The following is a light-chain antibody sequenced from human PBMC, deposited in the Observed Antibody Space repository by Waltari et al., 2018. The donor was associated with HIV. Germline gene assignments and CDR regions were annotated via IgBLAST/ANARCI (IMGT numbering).Light chain of an antibody. CDR2: GDD. J-gene: IGLJ1*01. CDR1: SSNIGSNS. Sequence: QSVLTQPPSASGTPGQRVTISCSGSSSNIGSNSVNWYQQLPGTAPKLRIYGDDQRPSGVPDRFSGSKSGTSASLAISGPQSEDEAVYFCAAWDDSLNGYVFGAGTKVTVL. V-gene: IGLV1-44*01. CDR3: AAWDDSLNGYV.